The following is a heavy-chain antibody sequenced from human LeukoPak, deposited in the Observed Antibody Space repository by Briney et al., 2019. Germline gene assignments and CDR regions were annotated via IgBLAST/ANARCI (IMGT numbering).Heavy chain of an antibody. CDR1: GGTFSSYT. Sequence: SVKVSCKASGGTFSSYTISWVRQAPGQGLEWMGRIIPILGIANHAQKFQGRVTITADKSTSTAYMELSSLRSEDTAVYYCAANAVSRDGYNFDYWGQGTLVTVSS. CDR3: AANAVSRDGYNFDY. CDR2: IIPILGIA. J-gene: IGHJ4*02. V-gene: IGHV1-69*02. D-gene: IGHD5-24*01.